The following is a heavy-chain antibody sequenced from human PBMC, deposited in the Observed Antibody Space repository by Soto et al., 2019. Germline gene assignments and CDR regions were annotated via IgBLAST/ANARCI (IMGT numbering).Heavy chain of an antibody. J-gene: IGHJ5*02. V-gene: IGHV4-59*08. CDR2: IYYSGST. Sequence: LSLTCTVSGGSISSYYWSWIRQPPGKGLEWIGYIYYSGSTNYNPSLKGRVSMSVDTSKKQFSLKMMSVTAADTAMYYCARSAIPRGGWFRPWGQGVLVTVS. CDR3: ARSAIPRGGWFRP. D-gene: IGHD2-21*01. CDR1: GGSISSYY.